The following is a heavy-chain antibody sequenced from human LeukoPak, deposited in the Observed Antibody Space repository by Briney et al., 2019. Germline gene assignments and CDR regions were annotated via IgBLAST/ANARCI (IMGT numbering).Heavy chain of an antibody. V-gene: IGHV3-30-3*01. CDR3: AREDEWLDLQH. J-gene: IGHJ1*01. CDR2: ISYDGSNK. D-gene: IGHD6-19*01. Sequence: PGRSLRLSCAASGFTFSSYAMRWVRQAPGKGLEWVAVISYDGSNKYYADSVKGRFTISRDNSKNTLYLQMNSLRAEDTAVYYCAREDEWLDLQHWGQGTLVTVSS. CDR1: GFTFSSYA.